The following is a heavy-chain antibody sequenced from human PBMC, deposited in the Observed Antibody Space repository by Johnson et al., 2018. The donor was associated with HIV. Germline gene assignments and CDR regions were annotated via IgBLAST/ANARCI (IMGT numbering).Heavy chain of an antibody. J-gene: IGHJ3*02. V-gene: IGHV3-74*01. CDR2: INTDGSST. D-gene: IGHD5-24*01. Sequence: VQLVESGGGLVKPGGSLRLSCAASGFTFSDYYMSWIRQAPGKGLVWVSRINTDGSSTTYADSVKVRFTISRDNAKNPLYLQMNSLRAEDTAVYYCAKADRVRYGAGAFDIWGQGTMVTVSS. CDR1: GFTFSDYY. CDR3: AKADRVRYGAGAFDI.